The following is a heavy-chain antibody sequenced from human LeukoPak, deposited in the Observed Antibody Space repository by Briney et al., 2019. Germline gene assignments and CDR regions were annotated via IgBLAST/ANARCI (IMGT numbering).Heavy chain of an antibody. J-gene: IGHJ4*02. CDR3: AKDWDILGAPGDY. V-gene: IGHV3-30*02. D-gene: IGHD1-26*01. CDR2: IRYDGSNK. Sequence: GGSLRLSCAASGFTFSSYGMHWVRQAPGKGLEWVAFIRYDGSNKYYADSVKGRFTISGDNSKNTLYLQMNSLRAEDTAVYYCAKDWDILGAPGDYWGQGTLVTVSS. CDR1: GFTFSSYG.